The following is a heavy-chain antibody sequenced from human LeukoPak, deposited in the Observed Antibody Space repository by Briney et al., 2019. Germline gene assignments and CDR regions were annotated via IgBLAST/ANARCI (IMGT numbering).Heavy chain of an antibody. CDR3: TRAEYGPYH. CDR1: GLNFSGSA. CDR2: MRSKANSYET. D-gene: IGHD2/OR15-2a*01. V-gene: IGHV3-73*01. J-gene: IGHJ4*02. Sequence: GGALRLSCATYGLNFSGSAVHRVPQTSGKGVEWVGRMRSKANSYETIYAASVKGRFNISRDDSKDTAYLQMNSLKTEDTAVYYCTRAEYGPYHWGQGTLVTVFS.